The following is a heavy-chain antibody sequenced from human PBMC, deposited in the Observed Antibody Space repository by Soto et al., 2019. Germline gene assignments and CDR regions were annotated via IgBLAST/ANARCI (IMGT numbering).Heavy chain of an antibody. J-gene: IGHJ4*02. CDR3: AREMVRGVGSDY. Sequence: QVQRVQSGAEVKKPGASVKVSCKASGYTFTSYGISWVRQAPGQGLEWMGWISTYNGNTKYAQKLQGRVTMTTDTSTITAYMELRSLRSDDTAVFYCAREMVRGVGSDYWGQWTLVTVSS. D-gene: IGHD3-10*01. V-gene: IGHV1-18*01. CDR2: ISTYNGNT. CDR1: GYTFTSYG.